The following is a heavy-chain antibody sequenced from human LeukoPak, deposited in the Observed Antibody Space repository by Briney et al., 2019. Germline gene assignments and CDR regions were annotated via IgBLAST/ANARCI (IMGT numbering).Heavy chain of an antibody. CDR1: GFTFSSYS. D-gene: IGHD3-22*01. Sequence: GGSLRLSCAASGFTFSSYSMNWVRQAPGKGLEWVSSISSSSSYVYYADSVKGRFTISRDNAKNSLYLQMNSLRAEDTAVYYCARGDSSGYYYALRFFDYWGQGTLVTVSS. CDR2: ISSSSSYV. CDR3: ARGDSSGYYYALRFFDY. J-gene: IGHJ4*02. V-gene: IGHV3-21*01.